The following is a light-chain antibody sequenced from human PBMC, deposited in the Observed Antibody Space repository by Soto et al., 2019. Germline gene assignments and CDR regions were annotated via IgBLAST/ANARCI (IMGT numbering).Light chain of an antibody. CDR1: QSISTW. CDR3: QQYSIYWNT. V-gene: IGKV1-5*01. J-gene: IGKJ2*01. Sequence: DIQMTQSPPTLSASVGDGVTITCRASQSISTWLAWYQQKPGKAPKLLIYDASTLESGVPSRFSGSGSGTEFTLTISSLRPDDFATYYCQQYSIYWNTFGQGTKLEIK. CDR2: DAS.